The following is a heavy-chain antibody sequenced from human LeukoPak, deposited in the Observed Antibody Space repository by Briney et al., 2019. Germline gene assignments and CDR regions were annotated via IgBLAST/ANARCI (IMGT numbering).Heavy chain of an antibody. D-gene: IGHD5-12*01. V-gene: IGHV3-20*04. CDR1: GFTFDDYG. CDR2: INWNGGNT. CDR3: ARAYSGYENYYYYYYMDV. Sequence: GRSLRLSCAASGFTFDDYGMSWVRQAPGKGLEWVSGINWNGGNTGYADSVKGRFTISRDNAKSSLYLQMNSLRAEDTALYYCARAYSGYENYYYYYYMDVWGKGTTVTVSS. J-gene: IGHJ6*03.